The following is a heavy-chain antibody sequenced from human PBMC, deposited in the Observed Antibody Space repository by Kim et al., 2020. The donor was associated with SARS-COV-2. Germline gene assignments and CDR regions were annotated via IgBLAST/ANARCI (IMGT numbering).Heavy chain of an antibody. V-gene: IGHV3-11*01. Sequence: GGSLRLSCAASGFTFSDYYMSWIRQAPGKGLEWVSYISSSGSTIYYADSAKGRFTISRDNAKNSLYLQMNSLRAEDTAVYYCARDPRDYDFWSGYYYYYMDVWGKGTTVTVSS. J-gene: IGHJ6*03. CDR2: ISSSGSTI. D-gene: IGHD3-3*01. CDR3: ARDPRDYDFWSGYYYYYMDV. CDR1: GFTFSDYY.